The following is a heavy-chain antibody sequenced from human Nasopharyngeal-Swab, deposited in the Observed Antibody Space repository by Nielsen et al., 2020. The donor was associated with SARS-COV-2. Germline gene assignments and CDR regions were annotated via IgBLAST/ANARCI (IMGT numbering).Heavy chain of an antibody. J-gene: IGHJ4*02. V-gene: IGHV1-69*13. Sequence: SVKVSCKASGGTFSSYAISWVRQAPGQGLEWMGGIIPIFGTANYAQKFQGRVTITADESTSTAYMELSSLRYEDTAVYYCARDELSRYGGSHFDYWGQGTLVTVSS. D-gene: IGHD1-26*01. CDR3: ARDELSRYGGSHFDY. CDR1: GGTFSSYA. CDR2: IIPIFGTA.